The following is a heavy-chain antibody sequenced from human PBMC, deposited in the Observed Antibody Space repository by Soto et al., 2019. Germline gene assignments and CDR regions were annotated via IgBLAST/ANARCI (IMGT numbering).Heavy chain of an antibody. Sequence: ASVKVSCKASGYTFTSYAMHWVRQAPGQRLEWMGWINADNGNTKYAQKFQGRVTITRDTSTSTAYMELSSLRSDDTAVYYCARDLTFGYDYFEAPGPESDYWGQGTLVTVSS. D-gene: IGHD3-22*01. CDR1: GYTFTSYA. J-gene: IGHJ4*02. CDR3: ARDLTFGYDYFEAPGPESDY. CDR2: INADNGNT. V-gene: IGHV1-3*01.